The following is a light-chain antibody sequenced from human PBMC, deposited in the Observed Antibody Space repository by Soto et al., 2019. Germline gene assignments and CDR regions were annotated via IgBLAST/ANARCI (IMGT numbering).Light chain of an antibody. CDR1: QSISTW. V-gene: IGKV1-5*01. J-gene: IGKJ5*01. CDR3: QHYKPSSPIT. CDR2: DAS. Sequence: QKTQSPITLSASVGERVTITCRAGQSISTWLAWYQQKPGEAPKLLIYDASTLESGVPSRFSGSGYGTEFTLTISNLQPXDFASYYCQHYKPSSPITFGQGTRLEIK.